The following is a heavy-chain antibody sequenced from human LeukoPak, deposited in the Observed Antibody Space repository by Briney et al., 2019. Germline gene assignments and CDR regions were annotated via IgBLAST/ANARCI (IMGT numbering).Heavy chain of an antibody. CDR1: GGSISSSSYY. Sequence: SETLSLTCTVSGGSISSSSYYWGWIRQPPGKGLEWIGSIYYSGSTYYNPSLKSRVTISVDTSKNQFSLKLSSVTAADTAVYYCASQPDYDILTGTIDYWGQGTLVTVSS. CDR2: IYYSGST. D-gene: IGHD3-9*01. V-gene: IGHV4-39*07. J-gene: IGHJ4*02. CDR3: ASQPDYDILTGTIDY.